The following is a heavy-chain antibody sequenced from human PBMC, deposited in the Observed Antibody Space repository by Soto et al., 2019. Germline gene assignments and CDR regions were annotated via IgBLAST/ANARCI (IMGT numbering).Heavy chain of an antibody. V-gene: IGHV1-69*01. J-gene: IGHJ4*03. Sequence: QVQLVQSGAEVKKPGSSVKVSCKASGGTFSRFAISWVRQAPGQGLEWMGGIIPIFGTANYAKNFQGRLSITADESTTTVYSDLSSMRYEDTALYYCARQFEFERSGYYYAYWGHGTLVSVSA. CDR1: GGTFSRFA. CDR3: ARQFEFERSGYYYAY. D-gene: IGHD3-22*01. CDR2: IIPIFGTA.